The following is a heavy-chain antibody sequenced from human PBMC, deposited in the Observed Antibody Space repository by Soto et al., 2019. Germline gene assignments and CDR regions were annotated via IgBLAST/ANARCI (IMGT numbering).Heavy chain of an antibody. CDR3: ARVHSRSWLFDY. D-gene: IGHD6-13*01. CDR1: GGSFSGYY. CDR2: INHSGST. Sequence: SEPLSLTCAVYGGSFSGYYWSWIRQPPGKGLEWIGEINHSGSTNYNPSLKSRVTISVDTSKNQFSLKLSSVTAADTAVYYCARVHSRSWLFDYWGQGTPAPVYS. V-gene: IGHV4-34*01. J-gene: IGHJ4*02.